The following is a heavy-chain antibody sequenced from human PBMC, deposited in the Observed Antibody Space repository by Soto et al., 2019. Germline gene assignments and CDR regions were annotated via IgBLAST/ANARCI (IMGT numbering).Heavy chain of an antibody. V-gene: IGHV1-18*01. D-gene: IGHD3-9*01. CDR2: ISAYNGNT. Sequence: GASVKVSCKASGYTFTSYGISWVRQAPGQGLEWMGWISAYNGNTKYSQKFQGRVTITRDTSASTAYMELSSLRSEDTAVYYCARCKLRYFDWLPRTLNWFDPWGQGTLVTV. J-gene: IGHJ5*02. CDR1: GYTFTSYG. CDR3: ARCKLRYFDWLPRTLNWFDP.